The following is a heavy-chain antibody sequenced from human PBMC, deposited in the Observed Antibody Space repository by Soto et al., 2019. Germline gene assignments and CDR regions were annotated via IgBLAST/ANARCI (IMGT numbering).Heavy chain of an antibody. V-gene: IGHV1-69*13. D-gene: IGHD2-2*01. J-gene: IGHJ4*02. CDR3: ARDLNGPQPLDY. CDR1: GGTFSSYA. Sequence: SVKVSCKASGGTFSSYAISWVRQAPGQGLEWMGGIIPIFGTANYAQKFQGRVTITADESTSTAYMELSSLRSEDTAVYYCARDLNGPQPLDYWGQGTLVTVSP. CDR2: IIPIFGTA.